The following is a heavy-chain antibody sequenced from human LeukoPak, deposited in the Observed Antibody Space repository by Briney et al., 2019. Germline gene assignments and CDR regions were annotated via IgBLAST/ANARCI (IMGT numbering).Heavy chain of an antibody. CDR1: GFTFGNSW. CDR3: VVVVEPPDSVVFDV. CDR2: INADGSTT. V-gene: IGHV3-74*01. J-gene: IGHJ3*01. D-gene: IGHD1-14*01. Sequence: GGSLRLSCAASGFTFGNSWVHWVRQAPGKGLVWVSLINADGSTTTYADSVKGRFTISRDNARNTVSLQMNSLTIEDTAVYYCVVVVEPPDSVVFDVWGQGTMITVSS.